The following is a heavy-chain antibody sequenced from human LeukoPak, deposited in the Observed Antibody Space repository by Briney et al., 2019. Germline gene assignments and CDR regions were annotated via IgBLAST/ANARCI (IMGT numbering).Heavy chain of an antibody. V-gene: IGHV4-38-2*01. D-gene: IGHD4-17*01. J-gene: IGHJ4*02. CDR1: GYSISSGYY. Sequence: SETLSLTCAVSGYSISSGYYWGWIRQPPGKGLEWIGSIYHSGSTYYNPSLKSRVTISVDTSKNQFSLKLSSVTAADTALYYCASTVKAIGATPGYWGQGTLVTVSS. CDR3: ASTVKAIGATPGY. CDR2: IYHSGST.